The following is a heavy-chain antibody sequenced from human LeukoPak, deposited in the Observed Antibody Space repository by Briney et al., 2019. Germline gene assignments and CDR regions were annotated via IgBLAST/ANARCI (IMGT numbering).Heavy chain of an antibody. V-gene: IGHV1-18*01. J-gene: IGHJ3*02. CDR1: GYTFTSYG. D-gene: IGHD1-26*01. CDR2: ISAYNGNT. CDR3: ARDQTKHGWELVLLAFDI. Sequence: ALVKVSCKASGYTFTSYGISWVRQAPGQGLEWMGWISAYNGNTNYAQKLQGRVTMTTDTSTSTAYMELRSLRSDDTAVYYCARDQTKHGWELVLLAFDIWGQGTMVTVSS.